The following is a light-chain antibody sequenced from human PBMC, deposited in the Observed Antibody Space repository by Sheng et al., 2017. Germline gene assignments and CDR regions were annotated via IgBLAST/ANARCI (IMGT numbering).Light chain of an antibody. CDR3: QSYDSSLSVGV. Sequence: QSVLTQPPSVSGAPGQRVTISCTGSSSNIGAGYDVHWYQQLPGTVPKLLIYGNSNRPSGVPDRFSGSKSGTSASLAITGLQAEDEADYYCQSYDSSLSVGVFGTGTKVTVL. V-gene: IGLV1-40*01. CDR1: SSNIGAGYD. CDR2: GNS. J-gene: IGLJ1*01.